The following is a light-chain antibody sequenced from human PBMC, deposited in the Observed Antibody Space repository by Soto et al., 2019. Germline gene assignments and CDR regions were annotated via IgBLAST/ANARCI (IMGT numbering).Light chain of an antibody. V-gene: IGLV2-8*01. CDR1: SSDVGGYNY. CDR3: AAWDDNLSGWV. Sequence: QSALTQPPSASESPGQSVTISCTGTSSDVGGYNYVSWYQQHPGRAPKLLMYSNNQRPSGVPGRFSVSKSGTSASLAISGLRSEDEADYYCAAWDDNLSGWVFGGGTKLTVL. CDR2: SNN. J-gene: IGLJ3*02.